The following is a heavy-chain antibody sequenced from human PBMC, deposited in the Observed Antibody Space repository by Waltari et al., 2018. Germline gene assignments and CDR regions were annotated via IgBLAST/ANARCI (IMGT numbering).Heavy chain of an antibody. CDR2: MNPNSGNT. D-gene: IGHD3-22*01. CDR1: GYTFTSYD. CDR3: ARGSTDYYDSSGYCDY. V-gene: IGHV1-8*03. J-gene: IGHJ4*02. Sequence: QVQLVQSGAEVKKPGASVKVSCKASGYTFTSYDINWVRQATGQGLEWMGWMNPNSGNTGYAQQFQGRVTITRNTSISTAYMELSSLRSEDTAVYYCARGSTDYYDSSGYCDYWGQGTLVTVSS.